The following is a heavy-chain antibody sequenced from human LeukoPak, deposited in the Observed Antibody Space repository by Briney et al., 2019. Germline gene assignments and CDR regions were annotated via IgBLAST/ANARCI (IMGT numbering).Heavy chain of an antibody. CDR3: ARGIVGYYYARGWFDP. CDR2: INHSGST. D-gene: IGHD3-10*02. J-gene: IGHJ5*02. V-gene: IGHV4-34*01. Sequence: PSETLSITCAVYGGSFSGYYWSWIRQPPGKGLEWVGEINHSGSTNYNPSLTRRVTISVDTSKTQSSLQLSSVTAADTAVYYCARGIVGYYYARGWFDPWGQGTLVTVSP. CDR1: GGSFSGYY.